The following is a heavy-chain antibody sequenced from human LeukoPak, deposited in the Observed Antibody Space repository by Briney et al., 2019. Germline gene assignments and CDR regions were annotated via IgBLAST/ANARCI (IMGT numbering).Heavy chain of an antibody. J-gene: IGHJ4*02. D-gene: IGHD2-15*01. V-gene: IGHV3-53*05. CDR2: MYMDGTT. CDR3: AKDLCSGGSCYYFDY. Sequence: GWSLRLSCAASVLTVSNNYIIWIRQAPARGLEWVSVMYMDGTTYYADSVRGRFTLSRDSSKNTVYLHMNSLRAEDTAVYYCAKDLCSGGSCYYFDYWGQGTLVTVSS. CDR1: VLTVSNNY.